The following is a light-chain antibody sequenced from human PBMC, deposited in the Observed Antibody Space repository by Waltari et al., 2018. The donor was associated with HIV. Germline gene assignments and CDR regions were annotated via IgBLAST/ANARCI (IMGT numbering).Light chain of an antibody. V-gene: IGLV10-54*01. CDR3: ASWDTSVSGWV. Sequence: QSGLTPAPSLSKSLRQTAIITCDGATNNVGNQEVSWFRQELGRPPNLISYKSEQRPSGMSGKLSTSTSGETAYLTISSLQSEDEADYCCASWDTSVSGWVFGGGTKLTV. CDR2: KSE. CDR1: TNNVGNQE. J-gene: IGLJ3*02.